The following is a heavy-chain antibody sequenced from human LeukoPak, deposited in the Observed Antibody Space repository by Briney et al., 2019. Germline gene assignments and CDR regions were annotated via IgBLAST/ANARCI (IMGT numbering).Heavy chain of an antibody. V-gene: IGHV5-10-1*01. CDR3: ARPAVPAAIDYYYGIDV. D-gene: IGHD2-2*01. CDR2: IDPSDSYI. Sequence: GESLRISCMGSGYSFTIYWLSWVRQMPGKCLEWMGRIDPSDSYINYSPSFQGHVTISADKSISTAYLQWSSLKASNTAMYYCARPAVPAAIDYYYGIDVWGKGTTVTVSS. J-gene: IGHJ6*04. CDR1: GYSFTIYW.